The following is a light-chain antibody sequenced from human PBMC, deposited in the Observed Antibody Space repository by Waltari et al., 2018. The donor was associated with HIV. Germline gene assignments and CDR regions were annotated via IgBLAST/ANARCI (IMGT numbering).Light chain of an antibody. V-gene: IGKV1-39*01. CDR2: GAT. CDR1: HGIGNN. J-gene: IGKJ1*01. CDR3: QQSYSLPQT. Sequence: DIQMTQSPSSLSASVGDRVPITCRASHGIGNNLNWYHHKPGKAPRLLIFGATSLQGGVPSRFSGSGSGTEFTLTVSSLQPEDFATYYCQQSYSLPQTFGQGTNVEIK.